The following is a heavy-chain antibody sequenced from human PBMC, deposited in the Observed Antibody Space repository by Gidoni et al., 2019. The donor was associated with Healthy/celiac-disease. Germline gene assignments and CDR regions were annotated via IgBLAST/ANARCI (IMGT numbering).Heavy chain of an antibody. D-gene: IGHD4-17*01. CDR2: IVVGSGNT. V-gene: IGHV1-58*02. Sequence: QMQLVQSGPEVKKPGTSVKVSCKASGFTFTSSATQWVRQARGQRLEWIGWIVVGSGNTNYAQKFQERVTITRDMSTSTAYMELGSLRSEDAAVYYCAASPGEVTTLDYWGQGTLVTVSS. J-gene: IGHJ4*02. CDR3: AASPGEVTTLDY. CDR1: GFTFTSSA.